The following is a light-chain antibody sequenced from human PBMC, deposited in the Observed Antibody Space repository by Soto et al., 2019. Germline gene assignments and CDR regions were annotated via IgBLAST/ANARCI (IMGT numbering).Light chain of an antibody. CDR3: QQRSSWPRT. Sequence: EIVLTKAPATLHSSPGKRATISCRVEVSVSRYLAWYQHKPGQDPRRLIYDASNRATGVPARFSGSGSGTDFTLTGSSLEHEDFAVYYCQQRSSWPRTFGQGTKVEI. J-gene: IGKJ1*01. V-gene: IGKV3-11*01. CDR2: DAS. CDR1: VSVSRY.